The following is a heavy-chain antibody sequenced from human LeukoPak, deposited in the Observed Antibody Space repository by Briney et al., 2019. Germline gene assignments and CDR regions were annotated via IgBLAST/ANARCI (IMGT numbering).Heavy chain of an antibody. CDR3: AKDCDSSGYYSGMDV. CDR2: ISCNSGSI. Sequence: GGSLRLSCATSGFTFHDYAMHWVRQAPGKGLEGVSGISCNSGSIGYADSVKGRFTISRDNAKNSLYLQMNSLRAEETALYYCAKDCDSSGYYSGMDVWGQGTTVTVSS. V-gene: IGHV3-9*01. J-gene: IGHJ6*02. D-gene: IGHD3-22*01. CDR1: GFTFHDYA.